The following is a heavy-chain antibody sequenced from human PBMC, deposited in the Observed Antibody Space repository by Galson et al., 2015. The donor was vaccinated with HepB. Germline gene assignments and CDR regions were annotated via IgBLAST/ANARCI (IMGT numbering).Heavy chain of an antibody. CDR3: ATWKGPQGWFDP. CDR1: GYIFVTYG. Sequence: QSGAEVKKPGASVKVSCMATGYIFVTYGISWVRQAPGQGLEWMGWISAYNGYTEYAQRLQGRVTMTTDTSTSTAYMELRSLRSDDTAIYYCATWKGPQGWFDPWGQGTLVTVSS. V-gene: IGHV1-18*01. J-gene: IGHJ5*02. D-gene: IGHD1-1*01. CDR2: ISAYNGYT.